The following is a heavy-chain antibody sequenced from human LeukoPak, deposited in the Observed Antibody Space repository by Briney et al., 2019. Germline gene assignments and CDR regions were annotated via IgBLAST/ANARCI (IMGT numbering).Heavy chain of an antibody. CDR3: ARVGSSSWYSYYYYMDV. Sequence: PSETLSLTCTVSGGSISSYYWSWIRQPPGKGLERIGYIYYSGSTNYNPSLKSRVTISVDTSKNQFSLKLSSVTAADTAVYYCARVGSSSWYSYYYYMDVWGKGTTVTISS. V-gene: IGHV4-59*01. CDR2: IYYSGST. J-gene: IGHJ6*03. CDR1: GGSISSYY. D-gene: IGHD6-13*01.